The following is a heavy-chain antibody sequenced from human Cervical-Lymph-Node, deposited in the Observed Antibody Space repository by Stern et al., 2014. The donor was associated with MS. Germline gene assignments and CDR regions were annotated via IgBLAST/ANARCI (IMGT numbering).Heavy chain of an antibody. CDR2: ITSSNYI. Sequence: EVQLVESGGGLVKPGGSLRLSCAASGFIFRSYTMNWVRQAPGKGLEWVSAITSSNYIYQADSVKGRFTISRDNAKNSLYLQMDSLRAEDTAVYYCVRTEYYDSSGYYHVDGFFDYWGQGTPVTVSS. J-gene: IGHJ4*03. CDR1: GFIFRSYT. D-gene: IGHD3-22*01. CDR3: VRTEYYDSSGYYHVDGFFDY. V-gene: IGHV3-21*01.